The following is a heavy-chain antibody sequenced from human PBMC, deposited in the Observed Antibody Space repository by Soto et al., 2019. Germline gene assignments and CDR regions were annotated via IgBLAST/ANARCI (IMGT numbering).Heavy chain of an antibody. CDR1: GFTFSSYW. Sequence: EGSLRLSCAASGFTFSSYWMSWVRQAPGKGLEWVANIKQDGSEKYYVDSVKGRFTISRDNAKNSLYLQMNSLRAEDTAVYYCAREYCSGGSCYRYYFDYWGQGTLVTASS. CDR3: AREYCSGGSCYRYYFDY. V-gene: IGHV3-7*01. J-gene: IGHJ4*02. D-gene: IGHD2-15*01. CDR2: IKQDGSEK.